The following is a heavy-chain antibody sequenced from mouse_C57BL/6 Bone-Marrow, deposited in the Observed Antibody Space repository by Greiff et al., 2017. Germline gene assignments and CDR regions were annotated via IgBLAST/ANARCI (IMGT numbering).Heavy chain of an antibody. J-gene: IGHJ4*01. CDR1: GFTFSNYW. Sequence: EVKLMESGGGLVQPGGSMKLSCVASGFTFSNYWMNWVRQSPEKGLEWVAQIRLKSDNYATHYAESVKGRFTISRDDSKSSVYLQMNNLRAEDTGIYYCTGLYYYDRHYYAMDYWGQGTSVTVSS. CDR2: IRLKSDNYAT. V-gene: IGHV6-3*01. CDR3: TGLYYYDRHYYAMDY. D-gene: IGHD2-4*01.